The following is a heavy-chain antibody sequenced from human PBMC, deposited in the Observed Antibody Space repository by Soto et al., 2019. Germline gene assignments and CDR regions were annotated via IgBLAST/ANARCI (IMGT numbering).Heavy chain of an antibody. CDR2: ISSSSSYI. D-gene: IGHD6-13*01. J-gene: IGHJ4*02. CDR3: ARLSPGYSSPVDY. Sequence: GGSLRLSCAASGFTFSSYSMNWVRQAPGKGLEWVSSISSSSSYIYYADSVKGRFTISRDNAKNSLYLQMNSLRAEDTAVYYCARLSPGYSSPVDYWGQGTLVTVSS. CDR1: GFTFSSYS. V-gene: IGHV3-21*01.